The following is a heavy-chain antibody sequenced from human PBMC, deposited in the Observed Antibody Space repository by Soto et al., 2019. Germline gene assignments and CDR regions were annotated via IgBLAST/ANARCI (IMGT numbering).Heavy chain of an antibody. D-gene: IGHD6-13*01. J-gene: IGHJ5*02. CDR1: GYTFTSYG. CDR2: ISAYNGNT. V-gene: IGHV1-18*01. CDR3: ARSNGPTNSLSFDP. Sequence: ASRKVSCKASGYTFTSYGIRWVRQAPGQRLEWMGWISAYNGNTNYAQKLQGRVTMTTDTSTSTAYMELRSLRSDDTAVYYCARSNGPTNSLSFDPWGQGTLVTVSS.